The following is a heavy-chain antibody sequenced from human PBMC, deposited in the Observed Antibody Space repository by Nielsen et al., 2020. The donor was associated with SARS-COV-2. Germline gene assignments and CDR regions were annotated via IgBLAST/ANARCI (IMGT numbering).Heavy chain of an antibody. CDR2: INWNGGST. V-gene: IGHV3-23*01. D-gene: IGHD5-18*01. J-gene: IGHJ4*02. CDR1: GFTFDDYG. Sequence: GESLKISCAASGFTFDDYGMSWVRQAPGKGLEWVSGINWNGGSTYYADSVKGRFTISRDNSKNTLYLQMNSLRAEDTAVYYCAKYGLYSYRSRVDYWGQGTLVTVSS. CDR3: AKYGLYSYRSRVDY.